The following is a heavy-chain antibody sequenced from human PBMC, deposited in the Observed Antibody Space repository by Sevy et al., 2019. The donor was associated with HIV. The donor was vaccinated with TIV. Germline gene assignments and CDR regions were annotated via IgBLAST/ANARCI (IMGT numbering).Heavy chain of an antibody. J-gene: IGHJ4*02. CDR3: ARKYDSSGYFDY. V-gene: IGHV3-23*01. D-gene: IGHD3-22*01. Sequence: GGSLRRSCAASGFTFSKYAMNWVRQAPGKGLEWVSGISGSGGSGDKTNYADSVKGRLTISRDDSKNSLYLQLNSLRAEDTAIYYCARKYDSSGYFDYWGQGTLVTVSS. CDR2: ISGSGGSGDKT. CDR1: GFTFSKYA.